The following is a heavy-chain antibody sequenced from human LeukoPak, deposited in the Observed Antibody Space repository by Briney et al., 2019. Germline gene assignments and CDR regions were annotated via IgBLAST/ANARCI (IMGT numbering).Heavy chain of an antibody. Sequence: GGSLRLSCEASGFTFSTFAMIWVRQPPGKELEWVSSIFPSGGEIHYADSVRGRFTISRDNSKSTLSLQMNSLRAEDTAIYYCATYRQVLLPFESWGQGTLVTVSS. CDR2: IFPSGGEI. D-gene: IGHD2-8*02. CDR1: GFTFSTFA. CDR3: ATYRQVLLPFES. J-gene: IGHJ4*02. V-gene: IGHV3-23*01.